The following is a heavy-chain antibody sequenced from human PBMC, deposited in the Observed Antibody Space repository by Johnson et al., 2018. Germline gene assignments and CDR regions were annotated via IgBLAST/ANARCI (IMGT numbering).Heavy chain of an antibody. CDR2: IYYSGST. Sequence: QVQLQESGPGLVKPSETLSLTCTVSGGSISSYYWSWIRQPPGKGLEWIGYIYYSGSTNYNPPLKSRVTISVDTSKNQFSLKLSSVTAADTAVYYCARSKVVPAGYGMDVWGQGTTVTVSS. V-gene: IGHV4-59*01. J-gene: IGHJ6*02. CDR3: ARSKVVPAGYGMDV. CDR1: GGSISSYY. D-gene: IGHD2-2*01.